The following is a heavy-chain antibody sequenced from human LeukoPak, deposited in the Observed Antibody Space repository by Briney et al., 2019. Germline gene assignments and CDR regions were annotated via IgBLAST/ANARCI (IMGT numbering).Heavy chain of an antibody. D-gene: IGHD2-15*01. CDR3: ASELLLGGGGFDY. CDR2: ISSSGSTI. Sequence: GGSLRLSCAASGFTFSSYAMSWIRQAPGKGLEWVSYISSSGSTIYYADSVKGRFTISRDNAKNSLYLQMNSLRAEDTAVYYCASELLLGGGGFDYWGQGTLVTVSS. CDR1: GFTFSSYA. V-gene: IGHV3-11*01. J-gene: IGHJ4*02.